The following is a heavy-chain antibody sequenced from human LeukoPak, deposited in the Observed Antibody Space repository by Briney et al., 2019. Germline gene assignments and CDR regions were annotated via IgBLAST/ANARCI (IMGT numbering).Heavy chain of an antibody. CDR2: IKREADGGTT. Sequence: GGSLRLSCAAPGFTISNAWMSWVRQAPGKGLEWVGRIKREADGGTTDYAAPVEGRFSISRDDSKNTMHLQMDSLRTEDTAVYYCTTEGVHDSGWYGRFDYWGQGTLVTVSS. V-gene: IGHV3-15*01. J-gene: IGHJ4*02. CDR3: TTEGVHDSGWYGRFDY. D-gene: IGHD6-19*01. CDR1: GFTISNAW.